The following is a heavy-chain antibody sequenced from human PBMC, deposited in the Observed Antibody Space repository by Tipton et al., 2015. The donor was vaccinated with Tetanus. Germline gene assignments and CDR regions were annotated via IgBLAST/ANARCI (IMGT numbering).Heavy chain of an antibody. Sequence: TLSLTCTVSGGSISSYYWSWIRQPPGKGLEWIGYIYYSGSTNYNPSLKSRVTISVDTSKNQFSLKLSSVTAADTAAYYCARGGLLRLGELSLIDGLDYWGQGTLVTVSS. CDR3: ARGGLLRLGELSLIDGLDY. V-gene: IGHV4-59*01. CDR2: IYYSGST. CDR1: GGSISSYY. D-gene: IGHD3-16*02. J-gene: IGHJ4*02.